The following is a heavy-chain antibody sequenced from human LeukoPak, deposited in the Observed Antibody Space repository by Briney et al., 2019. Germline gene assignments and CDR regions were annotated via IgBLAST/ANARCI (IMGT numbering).Heavy chain of an antibody. CDR3: EKRDSSGYYYDYYYYYGMDV. J-gene: IGHJ6*02. V-gene: IGHV3-23*01. D-gene: IGHD3-22*01. CDR1: GFTFSSYA. CDR2: ISGSSGST. Sequence: PVASLRLSCAASGFTFSSYAMSWVRQAPGKGLEWVSAISGSSGSTYYADSVKGRVTISRDNSKNTLYLQMLSLRDEDTAVYYCEKRDSSGYYYDYYYYYGMDVWGQGTTVTVSS.